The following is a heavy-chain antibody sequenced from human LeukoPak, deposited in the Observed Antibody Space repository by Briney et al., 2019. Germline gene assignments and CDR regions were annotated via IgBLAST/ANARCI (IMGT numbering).Heavy chain of an antibody. J-gene: IGHJ4*02. D-gene: IGHD6-13*01. CDR1: GGSINSYY. CDR2: RYTSGST. V-gene: IGHV4-4*09. Sequence: SGTLSLTCSVSGGSINSYYWSWIRQPPGKGLEWIGYRYTSGSTNYNPSLKSRVTISVDTSKNQISLKLLSVTAEDTAAYYCARLTYSKRSYHFDSWGQGTLVTVSS. CDR3: ARLTYSKRSYHFDS.